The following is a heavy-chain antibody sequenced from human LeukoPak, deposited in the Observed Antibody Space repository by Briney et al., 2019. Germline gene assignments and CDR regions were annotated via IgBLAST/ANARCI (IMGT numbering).Heavy chain of an antibody. Sequence: ASVKVSCKASGGTFSSYAISWVRQAPGQGLEWMGRIIPIFGTANYAQKLQGRVTMTTDTSTSTAYMELRSLGSDDTAVYYCARDIVVVTAMPDPFDYWGQGTLVTVSS. CDR3: ARDIVVVTAMPDPFDY. CDR1: GGTFSSYA. CDR2: IIPIFGTA. D-gene: IGHD2-21*02. V-gene: IGHV1-69*05. J-gene: IGHJ4*02.